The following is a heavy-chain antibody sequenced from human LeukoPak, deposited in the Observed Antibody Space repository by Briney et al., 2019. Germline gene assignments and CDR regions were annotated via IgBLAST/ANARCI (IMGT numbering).Heavy chain of an antibody. CDR2: IKSDGIT. CDR3: ARAPSEIGGYYPEYFRH. Sequence: GGSLRLSCAASGFTFSSYWMHWVRQAPGKGLVCVSCIKSDGITRYADSVKGRFTISRDNAKNTVSLQMNSLRAEDTGVYYCARAPSEIGGYYPEYFRHWGQGTLVTVSP. CDR1: GFTFSSYW. J-gene: IGHJ1*01. V-gene: IGHV3-74*01. D-gene: IGHD3-22*01.